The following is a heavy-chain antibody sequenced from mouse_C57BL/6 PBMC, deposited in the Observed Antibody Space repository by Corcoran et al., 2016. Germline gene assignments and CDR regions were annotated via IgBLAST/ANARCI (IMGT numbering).Heavy chain of an antibody. CDR3: AKDYDGRGYAMDY. CDR1: GYSFTSYY. D-gene: IGHD2-4*01. Sequence: QVQLQQSGPELVKPGASVKISCKASGYSFTSYYIHWVKQRPGQGLEWIGWIYPGSGNTKYNEKFKGKATLTADTSSSTAYMQLSSLTSEDSAVYYCAKDYDGRGYAMDYWGQGTSVTISS. J-gene: IGHJ4*01. CDR2: IYPGSGNT. V-gene: IGHV1-66*01.